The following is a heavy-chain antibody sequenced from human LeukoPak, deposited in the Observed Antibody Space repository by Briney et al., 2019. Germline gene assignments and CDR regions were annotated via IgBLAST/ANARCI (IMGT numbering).Heavy chain of an antibody. D-gene: IGHD2-2*02. J-gene: IGHJ4*02. CDR3: AKRGGYCSSPSCYIFDY. CDR2: ISGSGGST. Sequence: GGSLRLSCAASGFTFSSYAMSWVRQAPGKGLEWVSAISGSGGSTYYADSVKGRFTISRDNSKNTLYLQMNSLRAEDTAVYYCAKRGGYCSSPSCYIFDYWGQGTLVTVSS. CDR1: GFTFSSYA. V-gene: IGHV3-23*01.